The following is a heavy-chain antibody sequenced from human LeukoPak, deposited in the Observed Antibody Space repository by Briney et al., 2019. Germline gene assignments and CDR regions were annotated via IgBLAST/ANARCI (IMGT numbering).Heavy chain of an antibody. D-gene: IGHD2-2*02. V-gene: IGHV4-59*01. CDR3: ARGVVVPAAIVWFDP. J-gene: IGHJ5*02. Sequence: SETLSLTCAVYGGSFSGYYWSWIRQPPGKGLEWIGYIYYSGSTNYNPFLKSRVTISVDTSKNQFSLKLSSVTAADTAVYYCARGVVVPAAIVWFDPWGQGTLVTVSS. CDR2: IYYSGST. CDR1: GGSFSGYY.